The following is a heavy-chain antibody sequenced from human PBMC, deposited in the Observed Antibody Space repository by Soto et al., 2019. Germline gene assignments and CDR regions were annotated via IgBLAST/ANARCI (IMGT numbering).Heavy chain of an antibody. J-gene: IGHJ4*02. CDR2: IWYDGSNK. CDR3: ARDFVVRGVISSYFDY. V-gene: IGHV3-33*01. CDR1: GFTFSSYG. D-gene: IGHD3-10*01. Sequence: GGSLRLSCAASGFTFSSYGMHWVRQAPGKGLEWVAVIWYDGSNKYYADSVKGRFTISRDNSKNTLYLQMNSLRAEDTAVYYCARDFVVRGVISSYFDYWGQGTLVTVSS.